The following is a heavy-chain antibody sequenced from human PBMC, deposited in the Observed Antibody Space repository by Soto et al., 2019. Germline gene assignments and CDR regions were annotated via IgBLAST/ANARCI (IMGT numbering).Heavy chain of an antibody. Sequence: GGSLRLSCAGSGFIVSSYYMSWVRQAPGKGLEWISVIYSGGSTYYADSVKGRFTTSRDNSENTLYLQLNSLRAEDTAVYYCAKSGGNGWFADAFDVWGQGTMVTVSS. CDR1: GFIVSSYY. CDR3: AKSGGNGWFADAFDV. D-gene: IGHD6-19*01. CDR2: IYSGGST. J-gene: IGHJ3*01. V-gene: IGHV3-53*01.